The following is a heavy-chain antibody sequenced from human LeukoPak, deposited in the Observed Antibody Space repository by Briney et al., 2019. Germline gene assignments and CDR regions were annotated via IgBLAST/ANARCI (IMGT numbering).Heavy chain of an antibody. CDR1: GGSISSYY. J-gene: IGHJ3*02. V-gene: IGHV4-59*01. D-gene: IGHD5-12*01. CDR3: AREGATGDAFDI. Sequence: PSETLSLTCTVSGGSISSYYWSWIRQPPGKGLEWIGYIYYSGSTSYNPSLKSRVTISVDTSKNQFSLKLSSVTAADTAVYYCAREGATGDAFDIWGQGTMVTVSS. CDR2: IYYSGST.